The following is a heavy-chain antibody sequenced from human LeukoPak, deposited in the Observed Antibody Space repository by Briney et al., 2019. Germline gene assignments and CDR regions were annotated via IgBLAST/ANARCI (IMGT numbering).Heavy chain of an antibody. Sequence: ASVTVSCTASGYTFTSYAMHWVRQAPGQRLEWMGWINAGNGNTKYSQKFQGRVTITRDTSASTAYMELSSLRSEDTAVYYCARPGRYSYGLDYWGQGTLVTVSS. J-gene: IGHJ4*02. CDR3: ARPGRYSYGLDY. CDR2: INAGNGNT. D-gene: IGHD5-18*01. CDR1: GYTFTSYA. V-gene: IGHV1-3*01.